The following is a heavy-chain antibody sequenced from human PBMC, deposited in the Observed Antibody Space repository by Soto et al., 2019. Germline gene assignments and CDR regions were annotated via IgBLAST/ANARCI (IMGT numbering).Heavy chain of an antibody. Sequence: QVQLQESGPGLVKPSGTLSLTCAVSGGAISSSKWWSWVRQPPGKGLEWIGEIYQSGSTNYSPSHEIRVRMSVDMSRNQFSLKLTSVSAADTAVYYCARASATIAAAAIFDYWGQGTLVTVSS. CDR1: GGAISSSKW. J-gene: IGHJ4*02. CDR3: ARASATIAAAAIFDY. V-gene: IGHV4-4*02. CDR2: IYQSGST. D-gene: IGHD6-13*01.